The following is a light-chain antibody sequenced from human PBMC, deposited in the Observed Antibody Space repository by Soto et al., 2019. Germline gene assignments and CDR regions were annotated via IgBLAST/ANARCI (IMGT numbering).Light chain of an antibody. Sequence: IVLTQSPGTLSLSPGESATLSCRASQSFSITYLAWYQQKPGQPPRLVVSGASSRATGVPDRFSVSGSGRDFTLTITSLEPEDFAVYYCQKYGSSPPYIFGQGTKLEIK. J-gene: IGKJ2*01. V-gene: IGKV3-20*01. CDR1: QSFSITY. CDR2: GAS. CDR3: QKYGSSPPYI.